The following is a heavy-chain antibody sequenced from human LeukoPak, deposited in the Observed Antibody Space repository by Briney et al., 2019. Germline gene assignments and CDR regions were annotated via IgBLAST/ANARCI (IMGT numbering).Heavy chain of an antibody. J-gene: IGHJ6*03. D-gene: IGHD2-2*01. CDR3: ARKAPAAYNYYYMDV. V-gene: IGHV1-8*03. Sequence: GASVKVSCKASGYTFTSYDINWVRQATGQGLEWMGWMNPNSGNTGYAQKFQGRVTITRNTSIFTAYMELTSLTSEDTAVYYCARKAPAAYNYYYMDVWCKGTTVTVSS. CDR1: GYTFTSYD. CDR2: MNPNSGNT.